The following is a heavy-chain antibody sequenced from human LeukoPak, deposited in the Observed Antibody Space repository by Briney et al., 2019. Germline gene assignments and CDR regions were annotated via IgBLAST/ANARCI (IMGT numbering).Heavy chain of an antibody. J-gene: IGHJ2*01. Sequence: SEPLSLTCNVSGGSISSSYWSWIRQPPGKGLEWIGYIYYSGSTNYNPSLKSRVTMSVDTSKNQFSLKVTSVTAADTAVYYCARLTAYFDLWGRGTLVIVSS. CDR2: IYYSGST. V-gene: IGHV4-59*08. CDR3: ARLTAYFDL. CDR1: GGSISSSY.